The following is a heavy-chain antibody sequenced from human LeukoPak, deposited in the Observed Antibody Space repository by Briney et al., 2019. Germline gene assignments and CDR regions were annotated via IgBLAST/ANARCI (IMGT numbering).Heavy chain of an antibody. J-gene: IGHJ4*02. D-gene: IGHD1-26*01. V-gene: IGHV3-23*01. CDR1: GFTFSDYA. CDR2: ISGSGSNT. Sequence: GGSLRLSCAASGFTFSDYAMTWARQAPGKGLEWVSAISGSGSNTYYADSAKGRFTISRDNTKNTLSLQMNSLRAEDTAIYYCARDVRILGLIDYWGQGTQVTVSS. CDR3: ARDVRILGLIDY.